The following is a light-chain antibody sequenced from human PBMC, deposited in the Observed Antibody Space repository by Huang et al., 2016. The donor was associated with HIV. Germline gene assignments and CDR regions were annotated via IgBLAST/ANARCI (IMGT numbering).Light chain of an antibody. Sequence: DIQMTQSPPSLSASVGDRVTTTCRASQTISNNLNWYQQKPGKAPNLLISAASSSQSWVPSRFSGSGSGTDFTLTISSLQPEDFATYYCQQSHSIPRTFGQGTRVEIK. CDR1: QTISNN. CDR2: AAS. CDR3: QQSHSIPRT. J-gene: IGKJ1*01. V-gene: IGKV1-39*01.